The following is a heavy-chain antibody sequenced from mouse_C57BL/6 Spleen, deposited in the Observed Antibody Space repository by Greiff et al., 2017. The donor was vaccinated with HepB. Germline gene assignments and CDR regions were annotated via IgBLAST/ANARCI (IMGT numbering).Heavy chain of an antibody. CDR3: ARQELTGTGDDY. Sequence: EVQVVESGGDLVKPGGSLKLSCAASGFTFSSYGMSWVRQTPDKRLEWVATISSGGSYTYYPDSVKGRFTISRDNAKNTLYLQMSSLKSEDTAMYYCARQELTGTGDDYWGQGTTLTVSS. CDR2: ISSGGSYT. J-gene: IGHJ2*01. CDR1: GFTFSSYG. D-gene: IGHD4-1*01. V-gene: IGHV5-6*01.